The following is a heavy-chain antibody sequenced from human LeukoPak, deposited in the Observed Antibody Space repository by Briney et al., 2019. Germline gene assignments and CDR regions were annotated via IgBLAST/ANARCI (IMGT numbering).Heavy chain of an antibody. CDR2: INHSGST. CDR3: ARVVGLLALVWFDP. Sequence: SQTLSLTCAVYGGSFSGYYWSWIRQPPGKGLEWIGEINHSGSTNYNPSLNSRVTLSVDTVQNQCSLKLRPVTAGAPAAVFCARVVGLLALVWFDPWGQGTLVTVSS. V-gene: IGHV4-34*01. J-gene: IGHJ5*02. CDR1: GGSFSGYY. D-gene: IGHD1-7*01.